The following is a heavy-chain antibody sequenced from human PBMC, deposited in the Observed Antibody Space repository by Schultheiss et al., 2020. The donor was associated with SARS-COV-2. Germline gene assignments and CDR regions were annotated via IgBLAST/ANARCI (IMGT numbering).Heavy chain of an antibody. J-gene: IGHJ4*02. CDR1: GLKFRNYG. CDR3: ARDSSSYYFDY. Sequence: GGSLRLSCAASGLKFRNYGMHWVRQAPGKGLEWVAVIWYDGSNQDYADSVKGRFTISRDNSKNTLYLQMNSLRAEDTAVYYCARDSSSYYFDYWGQGTLVTVSS. CDR2: IWYDGSNQ. V-gene: IGHV3-33*08. D-gene: IGHD6-6*01.